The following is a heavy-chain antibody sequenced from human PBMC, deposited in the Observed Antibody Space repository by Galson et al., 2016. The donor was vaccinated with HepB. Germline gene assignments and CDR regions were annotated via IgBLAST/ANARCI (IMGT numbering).Heavy chain of an antibody. CDR3: ARDQPRILYGRGYYYMDV. D-gene: IGHD2-8*01. CDR2: INLYGSTT. CDR1: GFTFTTYW. J-gene: IGHJ6*03. V-gene: IGHV3-74*01. Sequence: SLRLSCAASGFTFTTYWMHWVRQAPGKGLVWVSRINLYGSTTTYADSVKGRFTISRDSAKNTLYLQMNSVRAEDTAVYYCARDQPRILYGRGYYYMDVWGKGTTVTVSS.